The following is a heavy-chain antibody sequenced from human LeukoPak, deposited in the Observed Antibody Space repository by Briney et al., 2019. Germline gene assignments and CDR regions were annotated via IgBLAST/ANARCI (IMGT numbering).Heavy chain of an antibody. V-gene: IGHV4-39*07. D-gene: IGHD2-2*02. CDR1: GGSISSSSYY. J-gene: IGHJ4*02. CDR2: IYHSGST. Sequence: SETLSLTCTVSGGSISSSSYYWGWIRQPPGKGLEWIGYIYHSGSTYYNPSLKSRVTISVDRSKNQFSLKLSSVTAADTAVYYCARISGYCSSTSCYTGLVDYWGQGTLVTVSS. CDR3: ARISGYCSSTSCYTGLVDY.